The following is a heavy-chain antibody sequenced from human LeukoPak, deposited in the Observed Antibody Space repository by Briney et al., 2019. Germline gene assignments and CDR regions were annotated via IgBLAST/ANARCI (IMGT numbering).Heavy chain of an antibody. D-gene: IGHD4-17*01. J-gene: IGHJ4*02. CDR3: ARDPETTVTTGGFDY. Sequence: PGGSLRLSCAASGFTFSSYAMHWVRQAPGKGLEWVAVISYDGSNKYYADSVKGRFTISRDNSKNTLYLQMNSLRAEDTAVYYCARDPETTVTTGGFDYWGQGTLVTVSS. CDR1: GFTFSSYA. V-gene: IGHV3-30*04. CDR2: ISYDGSNK.